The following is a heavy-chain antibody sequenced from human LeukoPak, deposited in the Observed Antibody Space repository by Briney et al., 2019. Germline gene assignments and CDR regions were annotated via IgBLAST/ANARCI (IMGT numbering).Heavy chain of an antibody. D-gene: IGHD2-15*01. CDR1: GFTVSSNY. J-gene: IGHJ4*02. V-gene: IGHV3-53*01. CDR2: IYSGGST. CDR3: ARGEGRYCSGGSCYSAY. Sequence: GGSLRLSRAASGFTVSSNYMSWVRQAPGKGLEWVSVIYSGGSTYYADSVKGRFTISRDNSKNTLYLQMNSLRAEDTAVYYCARGEGRYCSGGSCYSAYWGQGTLVTVSS.